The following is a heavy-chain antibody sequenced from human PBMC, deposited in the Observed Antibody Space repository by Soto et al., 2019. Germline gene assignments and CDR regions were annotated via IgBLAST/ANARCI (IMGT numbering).Heavy chain of an antibody. CDR2: ITWNGGTI. V-gene: IGHV3-9*01. J-gene: IGHJ5*02. CDR3: AKGGSAALIAPSGRDNWFDP. D-gene: IGHD6-13*01. Sequence: GGSLRLSCAASGFAFDDYVMHWVRQPPGRGLEWVSGITWNGGTIRYVDSVKGRFTISRDNAENSPYLQMNSLRPEDTAVYYCAKGGSAALIAPSGRDNWFDPWGQGTQVTVSS. CDR1: GFAFDDYV.